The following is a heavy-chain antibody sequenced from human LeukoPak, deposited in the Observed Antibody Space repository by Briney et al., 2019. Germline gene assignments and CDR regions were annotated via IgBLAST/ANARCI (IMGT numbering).Heavy chain of an antibody. CDR2: IYYSGST. CDR1: GGSISSYY. CDR3: ARNSGYSSGGYFDY. Sequence: PSETLSLTYTVSGGSISSYYWSWIRQPPGKGLEWIGYIYYSGSTNYNPSLKSRVTISVDTSKNQFSLKLSSVTAADTAVYYCARNSGYSSGGYFDYWGQGTLVTVSS. D-gene: IGHD6-19*01. J-gene: IGHJ4*02. V-gene: IGHV4-59*08.